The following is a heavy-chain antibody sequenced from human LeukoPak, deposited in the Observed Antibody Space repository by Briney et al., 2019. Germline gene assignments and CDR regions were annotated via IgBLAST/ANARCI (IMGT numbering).Heavy chain of an antibody. J-gene: IGHJ4*02. D-gene: IGHD2-8*02. CDR3: AREGYCTAGVCSSGY. CDR2: ISSNGATT. Sequence: GGSLRLSCSASGFTFNRFYLHWVRQAPGKGLEFVSHISSNGATTYYADSVKGRFTISRDNSKNTLYLQVNSLRADDTAVYYCAREGYCTAGVCSSGYWGQGTLVTVSS. CDR1: GFTFNRFY. V-gene: IGHV3-64*04.